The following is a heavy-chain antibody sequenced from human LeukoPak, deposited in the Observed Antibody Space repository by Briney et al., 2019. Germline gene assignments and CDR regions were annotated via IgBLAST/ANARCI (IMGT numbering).Heavy chain of an antibody. V-gene: IGHV3-23*01. D-gene: IGHD3-3*01. CDR1: GFTFSSYA. CDR3: AKGPYHDFWSGYGDW. J-gene: IGHJ4*02. CDR2: ISGSGSST. Sequence: QSGGSLRLSCAASGFTFSSYAMNWVRQAPGKGLEWVSAISGSGSSTYYADSVKGRFTISRDNSKNTLYLQMNSLRAEDTAVYYCAKGPYHDFWSGYGDWWGQGTLVTVSS.